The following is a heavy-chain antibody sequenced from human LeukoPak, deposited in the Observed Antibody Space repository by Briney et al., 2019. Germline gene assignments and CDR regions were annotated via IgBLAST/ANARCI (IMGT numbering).Heavy chain of an antibody. J-gene: IGHJ6*03. D-gene: IGHD3-10*01. CDR3: ARHYYYGSGSYYSFYYYYYMDV. CDR1: GGSISSYY. V-gene: IGHV4-59*08. CDR2: IYYSGST. Sequence: SETLSLTCTVSGGSISSYYWSWIRQPPGKGLEWIGYIYYSGSTNYNPSLKSRVTISVDTSKNQFSLKLSSVTAADTAVYYCARHYYYGSGSYYSFYYYYYMDVWGKGTTVTISS.